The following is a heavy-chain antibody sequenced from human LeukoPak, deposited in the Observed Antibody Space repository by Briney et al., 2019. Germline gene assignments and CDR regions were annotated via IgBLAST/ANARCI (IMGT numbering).Heavy chain of an antibody. V-gene: IGHV3-49*03. CDR2: IRSKAYGGTA. D-gene: IGHD3-9*01. CDR1: GFTFGDHS. CDR3: TREIRYFDWFQADY. Sequence: GRSLRLSCTASGFTFGDHSVSCFRQAPGKGLEWVGFIRSKAYGGTAEYAASVKGRFTISRDDSKSVAYLQMDSLKTEDTAVYYCTREIRYFDWFQADYWGQGTLVTVSS. J-gene: IGHJ4*02.